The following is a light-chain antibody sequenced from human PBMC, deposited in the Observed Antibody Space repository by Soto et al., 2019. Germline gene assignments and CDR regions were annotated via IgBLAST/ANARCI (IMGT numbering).Light chain of an antibody. V-gene: IGKV1-5*03. CDR1: QSISSW. CDR3: QHYNTYPWT. CDR2: KAS. J-gene: IGKJ1*01. Sequence: DIQMTQSPSILSASVGDRVTITCRASQSISSWLAGYQQKPGKAPNLLIHKASHLESGVPSRFSGSGSGTEFTVTISSLQPGDFATYYCQHYNTYPWTFGQGTKVEIK.